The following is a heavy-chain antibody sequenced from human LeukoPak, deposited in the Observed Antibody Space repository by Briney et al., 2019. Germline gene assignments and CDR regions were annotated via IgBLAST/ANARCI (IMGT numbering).Heavy chain of an antibody. J-gene: IGHJ4*02. V-gene: IGHV4-34*01. D-gene: IGHD5-18*01. CDR1: GGSFNGYY. CDR3: ARGGYSYGFDY. Sequence: SETLSLTCAVYGGSFNGYYWSWIRQPPGKGLEWIGEINHSGSTNYNPSLKSRVTISVDTSKNQFSLKLSSVTAADTAVYYCARGGYSYGFDYWGQGTLVTVSS. CDR2: INHSGST.